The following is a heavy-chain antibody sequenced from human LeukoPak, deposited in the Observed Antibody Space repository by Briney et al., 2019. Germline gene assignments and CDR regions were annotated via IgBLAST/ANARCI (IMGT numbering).Heavy chain of an antibody. Sequence: GGSLRLSCAVSGFPVSSNYMNWVRQAPGRGLEWVSILYSGGDKYYADSVKGRFTISRDTSKNTLYLQMNSLRAEDTAIYYCAREDDWNYEDYWGQGTLVTVSS. V-gene: IGHV3-66*01. J-gene: IGHJ4*02. CDR3: AREDDWNYEDY. CDR1: GFPVSSNY. D-gene: IGHD1-7*01. CDR2: LYSGGDK.